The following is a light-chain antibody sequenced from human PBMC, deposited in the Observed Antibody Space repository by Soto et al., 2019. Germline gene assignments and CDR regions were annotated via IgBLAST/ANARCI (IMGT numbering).Light chain of an antibody. V-gene: IGKV3-15*01. CDR2: GAS. J-gene: IGKJ2*01. CDR3: QQYNSWTPFT. CDR1: QSVSSK. Sequence: EIVMTQSPATLSVSPGERATLSCRASQSVSSKLAWYQQRPGQAPRLLIYGASTRATGIPARFSGSGSGTEFTLTISSLQSEDSAVYYCQQYNSWTPFTFGQGTRLEIK.